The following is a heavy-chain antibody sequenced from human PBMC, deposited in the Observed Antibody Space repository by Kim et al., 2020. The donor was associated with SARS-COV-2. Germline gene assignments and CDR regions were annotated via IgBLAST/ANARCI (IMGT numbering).Heavy chain of an antibody. Sequence: GGSLRLSCAASGFTVSSNYMSWVRQAPGKGLEWVSVIYSGGSTYYADSVKGRFTISRDNSKNTLYLQMNSLRAEDTAVYYCARGPSIAVAGTGDYYYGMDVWGQGTTVTVSS. D-gene: IGHD6-19*01. CDR2: IYSGGST. CDR3: ARGPSIAVAGTGDYYYGMDV. V-gene: IGHV3-53*01. CDR1: GFTVSSNY. J-gene: IGHJ6*02.